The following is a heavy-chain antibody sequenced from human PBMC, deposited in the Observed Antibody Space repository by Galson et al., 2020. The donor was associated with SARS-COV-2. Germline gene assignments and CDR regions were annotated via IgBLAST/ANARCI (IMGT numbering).Heavy chain of an antibody. CDR2: ISGSGEST. CDR1: GFTFSTYA. D-gene: IGHD3-10*01. V-gene: IGHV3-23*01. J-gene: IGHJ5*01. Sequence: GESLKISCAASGFTFSTYAMSWVRQAPGKGLEWVSTISGSGESTYYADPVRGRFTISRDNSKNTVFLQMNSLRAEDTAVYYCAKGILIRGVDTWFSFDSWGQGTLVTVSS. CDR3: AKGILIRGVDTWFSFDS.